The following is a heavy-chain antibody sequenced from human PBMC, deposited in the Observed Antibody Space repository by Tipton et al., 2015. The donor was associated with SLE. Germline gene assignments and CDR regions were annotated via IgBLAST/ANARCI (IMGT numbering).Heavy chain of an antibody. CDR1: GFTFNIYW. Sequence: GSLRLSCAASGFTFNIYWMHWVRQAPGKGLVWVSRVNRDGTITNYADSVKGRFTISRDNSKYSLYLQMDSLRSEDTALYYCATEQFKYFDSWGQGTLVTVSS. CDR3: ATEQFKYFDS. J-gene: IGHJ4*02. CDR2: VNRDGTIT. V-gene: IGHV3-74*01. D-gene: IGHD6-19*01.